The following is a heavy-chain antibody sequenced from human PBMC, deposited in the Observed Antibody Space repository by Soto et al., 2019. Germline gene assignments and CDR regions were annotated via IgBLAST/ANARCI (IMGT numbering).Heavy chain of an antibody. CDR1: GFTFDDYA. D-gene: IGHD5-18*01. CDR2: ISWNSGSI. CDR3: AKGTKYSYSRTQYHYYYYYLDV. Sequence: PGGSLRLSCAASGFTFDDYAMHWVRQAPGKGLEWVSGISWNSGSIGYADSVKGRFTISRDNAKNSLYLQMNSLRAEDTALYYCAKGTKYSYSRTQYHYYYYYLDVCGKGTTVTVSS. J-gene: IGHJ6*03. V-gene: IGHV3-9*01.